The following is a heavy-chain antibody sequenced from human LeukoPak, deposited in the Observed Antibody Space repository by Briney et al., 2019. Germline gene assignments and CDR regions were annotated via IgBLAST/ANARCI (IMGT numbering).Heavy chain of an antibody. CDR2: IYSGGST. D-gene: IGHD3-10*01. V-gene: IGHV3-66*01. Sequence: GSLRLSCAASGFTVSSNYMSWVRQAPGKGLEWVSVIYSGGSTYYADSVKGRFTISRDNSKNTLYLQMNSLRAEDTAVYYCARVVFGYGSGSYRDYWGQGTLVTVSS. CDR3: ARVVFGYGSGSYRDY. J-gene: IGHJ4*02. CDR1: GFTVSSNY.